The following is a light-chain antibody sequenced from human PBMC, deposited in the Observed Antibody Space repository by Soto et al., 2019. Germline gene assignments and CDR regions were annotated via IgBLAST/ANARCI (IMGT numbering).Light chain of an antibody. V-gene: IGLV2-14*03. CDR1: SSDVGGYNF. CDR2: EVS. CDR3: SSYTTSSTVV. Sequence: QSVLTQTSSVSGSPGQSITISCTGTSSDVGGYNFVSWYQQHPGKAPKLMIYEVSNRPSGVSNRFSGYKFGNTASLTISGLQPEDEADYYCSSYTTSSTVVFGTGTKVTV. J-gene: IGLJ1*01.